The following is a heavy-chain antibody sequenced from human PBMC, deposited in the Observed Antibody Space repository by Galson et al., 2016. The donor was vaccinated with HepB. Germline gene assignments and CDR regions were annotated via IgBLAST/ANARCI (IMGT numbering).Heavy chain of an antibody. D-gene: IGHD3-3*01. Sequence: SETLSLTCSVSCGSISDYYWNWIRHPPGKGLEWIGYIHSSGSTYYSPSLEGRVTIVKDSSKNQVVLTLANVTPVDTGTYFCTHRLFGHVRPRDVWGQGTTVIVSS. CDR2: IHSSGST. V-gene: IGHV4-59*01. J-gene: IGHJ6*02. CDR1: CGSISDYY. CDR3: THRLFGHVRPRDV.